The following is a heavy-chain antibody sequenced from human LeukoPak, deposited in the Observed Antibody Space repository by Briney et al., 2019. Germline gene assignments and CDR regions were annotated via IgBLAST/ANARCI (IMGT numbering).Heavy chain of an antibody. J-gene: IGHJ4*02. CDR2: IYHSGST. CDR3: ARVVHSGSYLFDY. CDR1: GDSISSAYY. D-gene: IGHD1-26*01. V-gene: IGHV4-38-2*02. Sequence: SETLSLTCTVSGDSISSAYYWGWIRQPPGKGLEWIGSIYHSGSTYYNPSPKSRVTISVDTSKNQFSLKLSSVTAADTAVYYCARVVHSGSYLFDYWGQGTLVTVSS.